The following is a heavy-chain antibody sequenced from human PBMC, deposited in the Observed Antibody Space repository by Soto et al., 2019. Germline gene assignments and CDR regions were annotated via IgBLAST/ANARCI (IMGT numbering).Heavy chain of an antibody. CDR1: GFTVSDNY. J-gene: IGHJ2*01. Sequence: EVQLVESGGGLVQPGGSLRLSCAASGFTVSDNYVNWVRQAPGKGLEWVSIIYRGGSLFYADSVKGRFTISRDASKNTVYLELTSLRVDDTAVYHCARMHCSGGHCYPDWYFDLWGRGTLVTVSS. CDR2: IYRGGSL. V-gene: IGHV3-66*01. CDR3: ARMHCSGGHCYPDWYFDL. D-gene: IGHD2-15*01.